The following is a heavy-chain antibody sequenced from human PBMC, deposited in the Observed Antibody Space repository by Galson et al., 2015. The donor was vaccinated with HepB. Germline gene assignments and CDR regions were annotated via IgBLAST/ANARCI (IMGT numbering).Heavy chain of an antibody. CDR3: ARTRGGGTTVTMGDAFDI. V-gene: IGHV3-7*03. CDR1: GFTFSSYW. Sequence: SLRLSCAASGFTFSSYWMSWVRQAPGKGLEWVANIKQDGSEKYYVDSVKGRFTISRDNAKNSLYLQMNSLRAEDTAVYYCARTRGGGTTVTMGDAFDIWGQGTMVTVSS. D-gene: IGHD4-17*01. CDR2: IKQDGSEK. J-gene: IGHJ3*02.